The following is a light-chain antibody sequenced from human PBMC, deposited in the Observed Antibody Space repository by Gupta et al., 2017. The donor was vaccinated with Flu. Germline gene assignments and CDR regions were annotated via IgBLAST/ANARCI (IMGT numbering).Light chain of an antibody. CDR2: QVS. J-gene: IGKJ1*01. CDR1: QSLGDSDGNTY. CDR3: MQGSRWPWA. V-gene: IGKV2-30*01. Sequence: VTLGHPASSSCRSSQSLGDSDGNTYLHWFQQRPGQSPRRLIYQVSHRESGVPDRFSGSGSGTDFILKISRVEAEDVGVYYCMQGSRWPWAFGQGTKVEIK.